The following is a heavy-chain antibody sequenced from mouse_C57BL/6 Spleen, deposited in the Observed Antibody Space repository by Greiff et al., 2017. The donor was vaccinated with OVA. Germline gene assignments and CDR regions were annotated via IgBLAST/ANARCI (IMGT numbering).Heavy chain of an antibody. CDR2: INPSSGYT. CDR1: GYTFTSYT. Sequence: VMLVESGAELARPGASVKMSCKASGYTFTSYTMHWVKQRPGQGLEWIGYINPSSGYTKYNQKFKDKATLTADKSSSTAYMQLSSLTSEDSAVYYCARGDDYEDAMDYWGQGTSVTVSS. CDR3: ARGDDYEDAMDY. J-gene: IGHJ4*01. D-gene: IGHD2-4*01. V-gene: IGHV1-4*01.